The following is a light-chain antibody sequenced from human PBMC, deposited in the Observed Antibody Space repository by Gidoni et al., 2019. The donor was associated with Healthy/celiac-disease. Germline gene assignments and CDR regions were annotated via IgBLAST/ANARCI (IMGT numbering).Light chain of an antibody. V-gene: IGKV3-20*01. Sequence: EIVSTQSPGTLSLSPGESATLSCRASQSASSSYLAWYQQKPGQAPRLLIYGASSRATGIPDRFSGSGSGTDFTLTISRLEPEDFAVYYCQQYGSSPRFGQGTKLEIK. CDR2: GAS. J-gene: IGKJ2*03. CDR1: QSASSSY. CDR3: QQYGSSPR.